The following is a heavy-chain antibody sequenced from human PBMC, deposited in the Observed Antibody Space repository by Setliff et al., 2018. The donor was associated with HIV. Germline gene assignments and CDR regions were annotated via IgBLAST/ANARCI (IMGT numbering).Heavy chain of an antibody. CDR1: GGSVNDFY. CDR3: ARDLGGSNVIYFFDY. V-gene: IGHV4-59*02. Sequence: SETLSLTCTVSGGSVNDFYCNWIRQPPGKGPEWIGYIHSSGSTIYNPSLKSRITMSVDPSKNQVSLKLTSVTAADTAVYYCARDLGGSNVIYFFDYWGRGTLVTVSS. J-gene: IGHJ4*02. CDR2: IHSSGST. D-gene: IGHD3-9*01.